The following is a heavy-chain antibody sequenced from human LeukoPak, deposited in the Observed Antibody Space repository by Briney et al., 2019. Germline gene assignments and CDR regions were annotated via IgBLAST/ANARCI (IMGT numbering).Heavy chain of an antibody. J-gene: IGHJ4*02. Sequence: GASVKVSCKASGGTFSSYAISWVRQAPGQGLEWMGGIIPIFGTANYAQKFRGRVTITADESTSTAYMELSSLRSEDTAVNYCASGGLITYGSELDYWGQGTLVTVSS. CDR3: ASGGLITYGSELDY. D-gene: IGHD3-10*01. CDR1: GGTFSSYA. V-gene: IGHV1-69*01. CDR2: IIPIFGTA.